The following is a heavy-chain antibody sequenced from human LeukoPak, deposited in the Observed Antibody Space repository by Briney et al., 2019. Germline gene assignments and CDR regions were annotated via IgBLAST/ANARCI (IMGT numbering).Heavy chain of an antibody. CDR1: GGSISSSSSY. V-gene: IGHV4-39*01. J-gene: IGHJ5*02. D-gene: IGHD6-19*01. CDR3: AKPRTRLAWFDP. Sequence: SETLSLTCTVSGGSISSSSSYWGWIRQPPGKGLEWIGGIYYSGSTYYNPSLKSRVTISVDTSKNQFSLKVRSVTAADTAVYYCAKPRTRLAWFDPWGQGTLVTVSS. CDR2: IYYSGST.